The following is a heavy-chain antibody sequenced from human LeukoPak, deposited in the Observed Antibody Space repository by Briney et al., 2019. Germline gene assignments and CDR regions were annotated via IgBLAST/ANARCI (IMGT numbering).Heavy chain of an antibody. V-gene: IGHV3-64*04. J-gene: IGHJ4*02. CDR3: ASSYSSGWGDFDY. D-gene: IGHD6-19*01. CDR2: VSSDWGTT. Sequence: GGSLRLSCSASRFSLSSYNMHWVRQAQGKGLEFVSGVSSDWGTTDYADSVKGRFTISRDNSKNTLYLQMNSLRAEDTAVYYCASSYSSGWGDFDYWGQGTLVTVSS. CDR1: RFSLSSYN.